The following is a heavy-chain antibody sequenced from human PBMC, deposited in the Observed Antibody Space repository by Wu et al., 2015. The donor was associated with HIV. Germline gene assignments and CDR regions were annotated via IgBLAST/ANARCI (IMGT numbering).Heavy chain of an antibody. CDR1: GYTFNSYG. CDR2: ISAYNGNT. D-gene: IGHD3-22*01. V-gene: IGHV1-18*01. Sequence: QVQLVQSGVEVKKPGASVKVSCKASGYTFNSYGISWVRQAPGQGLDWMGWISAYNGNTNYAQKFQGRVTMTTDTSTSTAYMELWSLRSDDTAVYYCARDLAFLYYDDSGYSKFDFWGQGTLVTVSS. J-gene: IGHJ4*02. CDR3: ARDLAFLYYDDSGYSKFDF.